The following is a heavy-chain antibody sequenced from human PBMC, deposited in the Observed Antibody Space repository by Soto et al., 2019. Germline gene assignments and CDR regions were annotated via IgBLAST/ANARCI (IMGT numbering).Heavy chain of an antibody. D-gene: IGHD1-26*01. Sequence: QVQLQESGPGLVKPSQTLSLTCTVSGDSIMRDSYYWNWIRRHPGKGLEWIGYIYYSGTTAYNPSPKTRVTKSPATSKNQFSLNLSSATAADTAVYYCARGFASGKFYAFESWGRGTQVTVSS. CDR3: ARGFASGKFYAFES. V-gene: IGHV4-31*03. CDR2: IYYSGTT. J-gene: IGHJ4*02. CDR1: GDSIMRDSYY.